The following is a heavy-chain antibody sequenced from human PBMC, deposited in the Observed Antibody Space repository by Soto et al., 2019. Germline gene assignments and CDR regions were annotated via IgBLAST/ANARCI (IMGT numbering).Heavy chain of an antibody. CDR2: IYHSGST. V-gene: IGHV4-30-2*01. CDR1: DGSISSGGYS. CDR3: ARDRGSSPRAKWFDP. Sequence: PSETLSLTCAVSDGSISSGGYSWSWIRQPPGKGLEWIGYIYHSGSTYYNPSLKSRVTISVDRSNNQFSLNLSSVTAADTAVYYCARDRGSSPRAKWFDPWGQGTLVTVSS. D-gene: IGHD6-13*01. J-gene: IGHJ5*02.